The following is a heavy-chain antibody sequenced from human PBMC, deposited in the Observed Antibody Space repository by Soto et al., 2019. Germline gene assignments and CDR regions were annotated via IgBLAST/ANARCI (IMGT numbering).Heavy chain of an antibody. CDR3: AKEMKVDYFDY. Sequence: PGGSLRLSCAASGFTFSSYGMHWVRQAPGKGLEWVAVISYDGSNKYCADSVKGRFTISRDNSKNTLYLQMNSLRAEDTAVYYCAKEMKVDYFDYWGQGTLVTVSS. CDR1: GFTFSSYG. V-gene: IGHV3-30*18. CDR2: ISYDGSNK. J-gene: IGHJ4*02.